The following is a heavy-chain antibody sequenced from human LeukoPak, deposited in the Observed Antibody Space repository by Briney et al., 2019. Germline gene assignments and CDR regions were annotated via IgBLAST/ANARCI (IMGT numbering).Heavy chain of an antibody. CDR3: AKDGYCTNGVCYFDY. J-gene: IGHJ4*02. Sequence: GGSLRLSCAASGFTFSSCAMTWVRQAPGKGLEWVSAISGSGGGGTYYAASVKGRFTISRDHSKNTLYLQMNSLRAEDTAVYYCAKDGYCTNGVCYFDYWGQGTLVTVSS. CDR2: ISGSGGGGT. D-gene: IGHD2-8*01. CDR1: GFTFSSCA. V-gene: IGHV3-23*01.